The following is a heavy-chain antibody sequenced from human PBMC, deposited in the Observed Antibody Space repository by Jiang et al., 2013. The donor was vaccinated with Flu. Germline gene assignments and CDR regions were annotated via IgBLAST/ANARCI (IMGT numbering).Heavy chain of an antibody. CDR3: ARDPYYYDSSGFDY. J-gene: IGHJ4*02. CDR1: GFTFSSYS. Sequence: EVQLVESGGGLVKPGGSLRLSCAASGFTFSSYSMNWVRQAPGKGLEWVSSISSSSSYIYYADSVKGRFTISRDNAKNSLYLQMNSLRAEDTAVYYCARDPYYYDSSGFDYVGPGNPGHRLL. CDR2: ISSSSSYI. V-gene: IGHV3-21*01. D-gene: IGHD3-22*01.